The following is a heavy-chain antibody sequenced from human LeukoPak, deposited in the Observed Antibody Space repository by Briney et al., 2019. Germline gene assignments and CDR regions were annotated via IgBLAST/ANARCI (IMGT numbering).Heavy chain of an antibody. J-gene: IGHJ4*02. CDR3: AKGSPFDY. V-gene: IGHV4-34*01. Sequence: SETLSLTCAVYGGSFSGYYWSWIRQPPGKGLEWIGEINHSGSTNYNPSLKSRVTISVDTSKNQFPLKLSSVTAADTAVYYCAKGSPFDYWGQGTLVTVSS. CDR1: GGSFSGYY. CDR2: INHSGST.